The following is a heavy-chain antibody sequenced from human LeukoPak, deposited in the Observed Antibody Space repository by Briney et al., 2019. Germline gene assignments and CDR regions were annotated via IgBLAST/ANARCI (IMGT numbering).Heavy chain of an antibody. CDR2: ISFDGSNK. CDR3: AKDLYQLYYYYYGMDV. D-gene: IGHD6-6*01. J-gene: IGHJ6*02. V-gene: IGHV3-30*18. Sequence: GSLRLSCAASGFTFSSFGMHWVRQAPGKGLEWVALISFDGSNKYYADSVKGRFTISRDNSKNTLYLQMNSLRAEDTAVYYCAKDLYQLYYYYYGMDVWGQGTTVTVSS. CDR1: GFTFSSFG.